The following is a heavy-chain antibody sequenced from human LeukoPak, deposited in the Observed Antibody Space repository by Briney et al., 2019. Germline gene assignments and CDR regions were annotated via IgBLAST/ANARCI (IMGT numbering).Heavy chain of an antibody. D-gene: IGHD2/OR15-2a*01. CDR2: IYYSGTT. J-gene: IGHJ5*02. CDR3: ARAFTFPNWFDP. CDR1: GGSISSSSFY. V-gene: IGHV4-39*01. Sequence: SEPLSLTCTVSGGSISSSSFYWAWIRQPPGKGLEWIGSIYYSGTTYYNPSVKSRVTMSVDTSKKQFSLQLSSVTAADTAVYYCARAFTFPNWFDPWGQGTLVTVSS.